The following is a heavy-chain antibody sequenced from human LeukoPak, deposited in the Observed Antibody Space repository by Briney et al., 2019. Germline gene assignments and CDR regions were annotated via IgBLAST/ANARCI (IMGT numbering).Heavy chain of an antibody. Sequence: PGGSLRLSCAASGFTFSSYSMNWVRQAPGKGLEWVSSISSSSSYIYYADSVKGRFTISRDNAKNSLYLQMNSLRAEDTAVYYCASSLRRPGTLHYWGQGTLVTVSS. J-gene: IGHJ4*02. CDR3: ASSLRRPGTLHY. CDR1: GFTFSSYS. V-gene: IGHV3-21*01. D-gene: IGHD4-17*01. CDR2: ISSSSSYI.